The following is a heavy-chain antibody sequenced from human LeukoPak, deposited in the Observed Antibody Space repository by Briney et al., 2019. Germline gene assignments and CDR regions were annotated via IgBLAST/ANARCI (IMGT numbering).Heavy chain of an antibody. CDR3: ARVTGYPLRWFDP. CDR2: IYTSGST. V-gene: IGHV4-61*02. CDR1: GGSISSGSYY. J-gene: IGHJ5*02. D-gene: IGHD3-9*01. Sequence: PSETLSLTCTVSGGSISSGSYYWSWIRQPAGKGLEWIGRIYTSGSTNYNPSLKSRVTISVDTSKNQFSLKLSSVTAADTAVYYCARVTGYPLRWFDPWGRGTLVTVSS.